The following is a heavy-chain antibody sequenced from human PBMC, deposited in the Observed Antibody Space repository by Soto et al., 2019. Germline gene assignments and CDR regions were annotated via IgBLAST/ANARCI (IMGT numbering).Heavy chain of an antibody. D-gene: IGHD6-13*01. Sequence: SETLSLTCTVSGDSIRSSSYWGWIRRPPGKGLEWIGSIYSTGNTYYNPSLNSQVTISVDTSKNQFSLNVISVTAADTAVYYCRRSSRYSTDVWGQGTTVTVSS. CDR2: IYSTGNT. J-gene: IGHJ6*02. CDR1: GDSIRSSSY. V-gene: IGHV4-39*01. CDR3: RRSSRYSTDV.